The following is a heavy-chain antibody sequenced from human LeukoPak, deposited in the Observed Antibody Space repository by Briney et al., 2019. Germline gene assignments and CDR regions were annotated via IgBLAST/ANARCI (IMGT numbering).Heavy chain of an antibody. D-gene: IGHD3-3*01. CDR3: ARGVPYDSWSGPHYSDY. CDR1: RFTFSGYA. J-gene: IGHJ4*02. V-gene: IGHV3-7*01. CDR2: IKQDGSQE. Sequence: GGSLRLSCAASRFTFSGYAMSWVRQAPGKGLEWVAHIKQDGSQEYYVDSVKGRFTISRDSAKNSLYLQMNSLRAEDTAVYYCARGVPYDSWSGPHYSDYWGQGTLVTVSS.